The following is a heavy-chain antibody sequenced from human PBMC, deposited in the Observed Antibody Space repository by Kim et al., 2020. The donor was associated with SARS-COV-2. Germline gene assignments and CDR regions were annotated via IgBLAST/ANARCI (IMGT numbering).Heavy chain of an antibody. CDR2: ISGSGSDI. D-gene: IGHD3-16*01. V-gene: IGHV3-11*04. CDR1: GFTFNDYY. J-gene: IGHJ4*02. CDR3: ARDMTY. Sequence: GGSLRLSCAASGFTFNDYYMSWVRQAPGKGLEWISHISGSGSDIYHADSVKGRFTISRDNAKKSLYLQMNSLRAEDTAMYYCARDMTYWGQGTLDTVSS.